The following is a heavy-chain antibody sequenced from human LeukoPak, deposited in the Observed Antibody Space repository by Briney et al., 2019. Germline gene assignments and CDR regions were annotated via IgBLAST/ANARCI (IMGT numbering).Heavy chain of an antibody. CDR3: AREGVVGATTPFDY. Sequence: SQTLSLTCTVSGGSISSGDYYWSWIRQPPGKGLEWIGYIYYSGSTYYNPSLKSRVTISVDTSKNQFSLKLSSVTAAYTAVYYCAREGVVGATTPFDYWGQGTLVTVSS. CDR1: GGSISSGDYY. CDR2: IYYSGST. D-gene: IGHD1-26*01. V-gene: IGHV4-30-4*08. J-gene: IGHJ4*02.